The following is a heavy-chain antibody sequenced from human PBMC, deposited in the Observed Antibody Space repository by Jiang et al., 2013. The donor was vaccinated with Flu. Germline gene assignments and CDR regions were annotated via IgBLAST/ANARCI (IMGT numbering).Heavy chain of an antibody. Sequence: QLLESGGGVVQPGRSLRLSCAASGFTFSSYAMHWVRQAPGKGLEWVAVISYDGSNKYYADSVKGRFTISRDNSKNTLYLQMNSLRAEDTAVYYCARGPLFGIVRELLAYYFDYWGQGTLVTVSS. CDR1: GFTFSSYA. J-gene: IGHJ4*02. CDR2: ISYDGSNK. V-gene: IGHV3-30*04. CDR3: ARGPLFGIVRELLAYYFDY. D-gene: IGHD3-10*01.